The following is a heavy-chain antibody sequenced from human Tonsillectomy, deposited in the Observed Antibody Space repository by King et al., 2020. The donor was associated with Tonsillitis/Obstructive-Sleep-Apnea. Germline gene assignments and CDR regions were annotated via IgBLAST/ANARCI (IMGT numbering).Heavy chain of an antibody. Sequence: VQLQESGPGLVKPSGTLSLTCAVSGGSISSSNWWSWVRQPPGKGLEWIGEIYHSGSTNYNPSLKSRVTVSVDKSKNQFSLKLSSVTAADPAWYYCARAPDYDFWSGSRYYMDVWGKGTTVTVSS. D-gene: IGHD3-3*01. CDR3: ARAPDYDFWSGSRYYMDV. CDR2: IYHSGST. V-gene: IGHV4-4*02. CDR1: GGSISSSNW. J-gene: IGHJ6*03.